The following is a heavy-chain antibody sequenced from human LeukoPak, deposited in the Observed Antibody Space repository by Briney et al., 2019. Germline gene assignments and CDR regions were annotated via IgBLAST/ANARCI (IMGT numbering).Heavy chain of an antibody. V-gene: IGHV1-18*01. CDR1: GYTFTNYG. CDR3: ARDLVRGRRKWENNGMDV. J-gene: IGHJ6*02. Sequence: ASVKVSCKASGYTFTNYGISWVRQAPGQGLEWMGYVIAYNGNTNYAQNFQGRVTMTTDTSTSTAYMELRSLRSDDTAVYYCARDLVRGRRKWENNGMDVWGQGTRVTVSS. CDR2: VIAYNGNT. D-gene: IGHD1-26*01.